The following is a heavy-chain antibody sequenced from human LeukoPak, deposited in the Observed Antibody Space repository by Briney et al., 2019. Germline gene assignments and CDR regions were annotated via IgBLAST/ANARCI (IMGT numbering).Heavy chain of an antibody. CDR1: GFTFSDYY. J-gene: IGHJ3*02. V-gene: IGHV3-33*08. Sequence: GGSLRLSCAASGFTFSDYYMTWIRQAPGKGLEWVAVIWYDGSNKFYADSVKGRFTISRDNSKNTLYLQMNSLRAEDTAVYYCAREGITLVRGVIPVNVNAFDIWGQGTMVTVSS. CDR3: AREGITLVRGVIPVNVNAFDI. CDR2: IWYDGSNK. D-gene: IGHD3-10*01.